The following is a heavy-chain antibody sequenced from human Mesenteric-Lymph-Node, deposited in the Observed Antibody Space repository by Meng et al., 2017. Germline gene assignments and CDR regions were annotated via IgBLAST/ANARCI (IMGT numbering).Heavy chain of an antibody. CDR3: NSARMVRGYYYYGMDV. J-gene: IGHJ6*02. D-gene: IGHD3-10*01. Sequence: GGSLRLSCAASGFTFSSYSMNWVRQAPGKGLEWVSSISSSSSYIYYADSVKGRFTISRDNAKNSLYLQMNSLRAEDTAVYYCNSARMVRGYYYYGMDVWGQGTTVTVSS. CDR1: GFTFSSYS. V-gene: IGHV3-21*01. CDR2: ISSSSSYI.